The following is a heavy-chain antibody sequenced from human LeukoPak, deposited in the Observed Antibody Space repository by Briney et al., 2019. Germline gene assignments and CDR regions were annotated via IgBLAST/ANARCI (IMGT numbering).Heavy chain of an antibody. CDR1: GYTFTGYY. V-gene: IGHV1-2*02. CDR3: ARDGSSGYDAFDI. CDR2: INPNSGAT. J-gene: IGHJ3*02. Sequence: ASVKVSCKASGYTFTGYYMHWVRQAPGQGLEWMGWINPNSGATNYAQKFQGRVTMTRDTSISTAYMELSRLRSDDTAVYYCARDGSSGYDAFDIWGQGTMVTVSS. D-gene: IGHD3-22*01.